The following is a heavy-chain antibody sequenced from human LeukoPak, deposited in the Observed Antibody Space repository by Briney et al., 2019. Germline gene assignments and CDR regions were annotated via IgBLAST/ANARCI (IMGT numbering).Heavy chain of an antibody. V-gene: IGHV3-7*01. CDR3: ARDRNYCSSDRCYDVFDI. Sequence: GGSLRLSCVASGFSIGPFWMTWARQAPGKGLEWVANIRGDASRLYYVDSVKGRFTISRDNAKNSLYLQMSNLRAEDTSVYYCARDRNYCSSDRCYDVFDIWGQGTMVTVSS. J-gene: IGHJ3*02. CDR2: IRGDASRL. D-gene: IGHD6-19*01. CDR1: GFSIGPFW.